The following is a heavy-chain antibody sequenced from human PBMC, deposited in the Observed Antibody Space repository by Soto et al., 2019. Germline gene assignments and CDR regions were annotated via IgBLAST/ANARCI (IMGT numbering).Heavy chain of an antibody. J-gene: IGHJ3*02. CDR1: GFSFGAYT. V-gene: IGHV3-30-3*01. D-gene: IGHD1-26*01. CDR2: ISYDGNSE. Sequence: QVQLVESGGGVVQPGMSLRLSCAASGFSFGAYTMHWVRQPPGKGLEWVAAISYDGNSEEYTDPVKGRFTASRDNFKNTVSLPISGLKSEDTAVYYCARDGYSGRSDGFDIWGQVTMVTVSS. CDR3: ARDGYSGRSDGFDI.